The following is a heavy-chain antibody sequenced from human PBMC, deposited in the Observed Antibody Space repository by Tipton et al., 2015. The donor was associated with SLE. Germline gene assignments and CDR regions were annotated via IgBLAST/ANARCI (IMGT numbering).Heavy chain of an antibody. D-gene: IGHD1-1*01. J-gene: IGHJ6*03. CDR1: GGSFSGYY. V-gene: IGHV4-34*01. CDR3: ARGPGLEPNYYYYMDV. Sequence: LRLSCAVYGGSFSGYYWSWIRQPPGKGLEWIGEINHSGSTNYNSSLKSRVTISVDTSKNQFSLKLSSVTAADTAVYYCARGPGLEPNYYYYMDVWGKGTTVTVSS. CDR2: INHSGST.